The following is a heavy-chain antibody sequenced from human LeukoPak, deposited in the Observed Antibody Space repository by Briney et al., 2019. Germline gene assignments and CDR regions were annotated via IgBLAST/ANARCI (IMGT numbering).Heavy chain of an antibody. CDR2: INHSGST. J-gene: IGHJ3*02. CDR1: GGSFSGHY. Sequence: SETLTLTCAVYGGSFSGHYWSWIRQPPGKGLEWIGEINHSGSTNYNPSLKSRVTISVDTSKNQFSLKLSSVTAADTAVYYCARGVKQATIEDGIFAFDIWGQGTMLTVSS. V-gene: IGHV4-34*01. D-gene: IGHD5-24*01. CDR3: ARGVKQATIEDGIFAFDI.